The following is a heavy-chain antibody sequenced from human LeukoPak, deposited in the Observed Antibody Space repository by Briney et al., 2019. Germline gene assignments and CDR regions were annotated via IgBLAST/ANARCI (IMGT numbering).Heavy chain of an antibody. V-gene: IGHV3-23*01. J-gene: IGHJ4*02. D-gene: IGHD2-2*01. Sequence: GGSLRLSCAASGFTFSGYAMRWVRQAPGKGLEWVSGISGSGGATYYANSVRGRFTISRDNSKNTLYLQMNSLRAEDTAVYYCAKVGGYCSSTSCYYGYWGQGTRVTASS. CDR2: ISGSGGAT. CDR1: GFTFSGYA. CDR3: AKVGGYCSSTSCYYGY.